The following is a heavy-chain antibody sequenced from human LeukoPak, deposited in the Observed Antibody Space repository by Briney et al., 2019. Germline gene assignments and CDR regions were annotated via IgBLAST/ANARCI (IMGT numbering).Heavy chain of an antibody. Sequence: SETLSLTCNVTGASISSWYWSWIRQPPGKGLEWIGYIYYSGSTNYNPSLKSRVTISVDTSKNQFSLKLSSVTAADTAVYYCARDVSGRYYYMDVWGKGTTVTVSS. D-gene: IGHD1-26*01. J-gene: IGHJ6*03. CDR1: GASISSWY. CDR3: ARDVSGRYYYMDV. CDR2: IYYSGST. V-gene: IGHV4-59*01.